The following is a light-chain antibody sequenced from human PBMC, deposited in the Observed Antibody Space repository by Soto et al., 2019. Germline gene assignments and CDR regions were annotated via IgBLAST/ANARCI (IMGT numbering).Light chain of an antibody. CDR2: AAP. Sequence: DIQITQSPSTLAASMAQIATTTCRTSQGISSYLAWYQQRPGKAPKFLMYAAPTLQNGVPSRFSGSGSGTEFALTISSLQPEDFATYYCQQLNTYPLTFGGGTKVDI. CDR3: QQLNTYPLT. CDR1: QGISSY. V-gene: IGKV1-9*01. J-gene: IGKJ4*01.